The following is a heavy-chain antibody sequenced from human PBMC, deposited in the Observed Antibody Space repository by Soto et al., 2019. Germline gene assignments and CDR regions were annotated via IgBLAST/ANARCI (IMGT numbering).Heavy chain of an antibody. CDR2: IKQDGSEK. V-gene: IGHV3-7*01. Sequence: GGSLRLSCAASGFTFSSYWMSWVRQAPGKGLEWVANIKQDGSEKYYVDSVKGRFTISRDNTKNSLYLQMNSLRAEDTAVYYCARDSDYGEDYYYGMDVWGQGTTVTVSS. CDR1: GFTFSSYW. J-gene: IGHJ6*02. D-gene: IGHD4-17*01. CDR3: ARDSDYGEDYYYGMDV.